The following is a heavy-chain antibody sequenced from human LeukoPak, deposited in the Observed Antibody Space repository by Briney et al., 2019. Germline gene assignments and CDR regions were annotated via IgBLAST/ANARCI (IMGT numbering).Heavy chain of an antibody. D-gene: IGHD6-19*01. J-gene: IGHJ4*02. V-gene: IGHV1-8*01. CDR1: GYTFTSYD. Sequence: GASXXXXXKASGYTFTSYDINWVRQATGQGLEWMGWMNPNGGNTGYAQKFQGRVTMTRNTSISTAYMELSSLRSEDTAVYYCATYSSGWYDGVFWGQGTLVTVSS. CDR3: ATYSSGWYDGVF. CDR2: MNPNGGNT.